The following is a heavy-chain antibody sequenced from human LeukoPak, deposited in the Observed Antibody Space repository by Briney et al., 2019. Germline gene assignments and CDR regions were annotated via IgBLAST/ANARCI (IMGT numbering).Heavy chain of an antibody. V-gene: IGHV1-2*06. J-gene: IGHJ5*02. Sequence: ASVKVSCKASGYTFTGYYMHWVRQAPGQGLEWMGRINPNSGGTNYAQKFQGRVTMTRDTSISTAYMELSRLRSDDTAVYYCARSPSTSLGLGGWFDPWGQGTPVTVSS. CDR3: ARSPSTSLGLGGWFDP. CDR2: INPNSGGT. D-gene: IGHD2-2*01. CDR1: GYTFTGYY.